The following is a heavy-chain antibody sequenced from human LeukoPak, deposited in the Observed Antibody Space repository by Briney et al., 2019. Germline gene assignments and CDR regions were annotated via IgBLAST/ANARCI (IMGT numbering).Heavy chain of an antibody. CDR3: ATENDYGYY. J-gene: IGHJ4*02. CDR1: GYTLTELS. D-gene: IGHD4-17*01. Sequence: ASVKVSCKVSGYTLTELSMHWVRQAPGQGLEWMGWINPNSGGTNYAQKFQGRVTMTRDTSISTAYMELSRLRSDDTAVYYCATENDYGYYWGQGTLVTVSS. V-gene: IGHV1-2*02. CDR2: INPNSGGT.